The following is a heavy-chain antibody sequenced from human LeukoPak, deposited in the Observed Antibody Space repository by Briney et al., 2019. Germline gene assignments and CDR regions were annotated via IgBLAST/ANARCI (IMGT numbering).Heavy chain of an antibody. CDR2: ISGSGGST. Sequence: GASLRLSCAASGFTFSSYAMSWVRQAPGKGLEWVSAISGSGGSTYYADSVKGRFTISRDNSKNTLYLQVNSLRAEDTAVYYCAKDQYQLLYETWGQGTLVTVSS. CDR1: GFTFSSYA. D-gene: IGHD2-2*02. CDR3: AKDQYQLLYET. J-gene: IGHJ5*02. V-gene: IGHV3-23*01.